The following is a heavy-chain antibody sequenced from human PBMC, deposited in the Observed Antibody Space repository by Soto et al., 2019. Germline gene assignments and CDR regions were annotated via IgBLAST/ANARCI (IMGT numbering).Heavy chain of an antibody. Sequence: QVQLVQSGAEVKKPGASVKVSCKASGYTFTSYDINWLRQATGQGLEWMGWMNPNSGNTGYAQKFQGIVTMTRNPSISTAYIELSSLRSEDTAVYYCARSRPLLAAAGTGLAYWGKGTLVTVSS. CDR1: GYTFTSYD. CDR2: MNPNSGNT. V-gene: IGHV1-8*01. D-gene: IGHD6-13*01. J-gene: IGHJ4*02. CDR3: ARSRPLLAAAGTGLAY.